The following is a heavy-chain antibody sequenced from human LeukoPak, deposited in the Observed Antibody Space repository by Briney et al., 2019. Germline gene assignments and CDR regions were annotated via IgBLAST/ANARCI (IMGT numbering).Heavy chain of an antibody. CDR1: GGTFSSYA. CDR3: ARVVVGGSSGYYPYYFDY. Sequence: SVKVSCKASGGTFSSYAISWVRQAPGQGLEWMGGIIPIFGTANYAQKFQGRVTITADESTSTAYMKLSSLRSEDTAVYYCARVVVGGSSGYYPYYFDYWGQGTLVTVSS. J-gene: IGHJ4*02. V-gene: IGHV1-69*13. CDR2: IIPIFGTA. D-gene: IGHD3-22*01.